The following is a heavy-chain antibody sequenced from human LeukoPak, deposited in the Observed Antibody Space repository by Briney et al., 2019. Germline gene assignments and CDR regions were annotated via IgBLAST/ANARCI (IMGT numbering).Heavy chain of an antibody. V-gene: IGHV3-30*04. J-gene: IGHJ6*03. CDR3: ARGVAAAPHYYYQYMDV. D-gene: IGHD6-13*01. Sequence: GGSLRLSCAASGFTFSSYAMQWVRQAPGKGLERVAVISYNGSNKYYADSVKGGFTITRDNSKNTLSLQMNSLRAEDTAVYYCARGVAAAPHYYYQYMDVWGKGTTVTVSS. CDR2: ISYNGSNK. CDR1: GFTFSSYA.